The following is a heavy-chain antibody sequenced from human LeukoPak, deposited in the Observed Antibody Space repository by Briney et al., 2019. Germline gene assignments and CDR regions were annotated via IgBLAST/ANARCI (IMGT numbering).Heavy chain of an antibody. D-gene: IGHD7-27*01. V-gene: IGHV3-7*03. Sequence: PGGSLRLSCAASGFTFSSFWLSWVRQAPGKGLEWVANINQDGSEKYYVDSVKGRFAISRDNAKNSLYLQMNSLRAEDTAVYYCARAISNWGHPEGYWGQGTLVTVSS. CDR3: ARAISNWGHPEGY. J-gene: IGHJ4*02. CDR2: INQDGSEK. CDR1: GFTFSSFW.